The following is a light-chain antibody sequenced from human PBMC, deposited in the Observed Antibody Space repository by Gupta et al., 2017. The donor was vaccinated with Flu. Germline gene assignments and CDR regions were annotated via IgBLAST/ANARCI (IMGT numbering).Light chain of an antibody. V-gene: IGLV8-61*01. CDR1: SGSVYTINY. CDR3: VLIVAGDMI. Sequence: SSGSVYTINYARQKPQQPGQAPRTVIYNTITRSSGVLSRFSGSILGNKATLTITGAQADDESDYYWVLIVAGDMIFGGGTKLTVL. CDR2: NTI. J-gene: IGLJ2*01.